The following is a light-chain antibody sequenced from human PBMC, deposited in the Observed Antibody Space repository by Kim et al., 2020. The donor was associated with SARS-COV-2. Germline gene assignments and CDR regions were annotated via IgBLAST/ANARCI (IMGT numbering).Light chain of an antibody. J-gene: IGKJ2*01. CDR1: QSVGRN. CDR2: DTS. V-gene: IGKV3-15*01. Sequence: EIVMTQSPDTLSVSPGERATLSCRASQSVGRNVAWYQHLPGQAPRLLIYDTSTRATGLPARFSGSGSGTEFSLTISSLQSEDFAVYYCQQYNSWPETFGQGNKLEI. CDR3: QQYNSWPET.